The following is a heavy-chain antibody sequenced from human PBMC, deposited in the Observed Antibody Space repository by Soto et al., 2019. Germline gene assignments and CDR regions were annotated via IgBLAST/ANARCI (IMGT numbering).Heavy chain of an antibody. Sequence: QVQLVQSGAEVKKPGASVKVSCKASGYTFTSYDINWVRQATGQGLEWMGWMNPNSGNTGYAQKVQGRVPMTRNTCISTAYLGLSGLRSEETAVYYCARERSGDFDWWGQGTLVTVSS. D-gene: IGHD2-15*01. CDR3: ARERSGDFDW. CDR2: MNPNSGNT. V-gene: IGHV1-8*01. J-gene: IGHJ4*02. CDR1: GYTFTSYD.